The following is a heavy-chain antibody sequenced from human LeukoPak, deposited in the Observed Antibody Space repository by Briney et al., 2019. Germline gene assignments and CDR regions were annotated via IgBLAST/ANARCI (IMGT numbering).Heavy chain of an antibody. D-gene: IGHD6-13*01. CDR3: ARDPGIAAAGIRPTITDY. CDR1: GFSLNSYG. CDR2: ISYDGSEK. Sequence: GGSLRLSCGVSGFSLNSYGMNWVRQAPGKGLEWVAMISYDGSEKKYADSVKGRFTVSRDTSRNTVYLQMDSLEAEDTAVYYCARDPGIAAAGIRPTITDYWGQGTLVTVSS. J-gene: IGHJ4*02. V-gene: IGHV3-30*03.